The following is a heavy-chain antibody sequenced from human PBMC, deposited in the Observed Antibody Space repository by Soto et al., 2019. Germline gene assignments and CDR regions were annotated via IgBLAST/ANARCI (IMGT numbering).Heavy chain of an antibody. J-gene: IGHJ6*03. D-gene: IGHD1-1*01. CDR1: GFTFSDHA. Sequence: HPGGSLRLSCAASGFTFSDHAMTWVRQAPGKGLEWVSTVGAGSSTFYADSVKGRFTISRDNSKNTVYVQMNSLRAEDTAVYYCAKDGHRQLYYYYMDVWGTGTTVTVSS. CDR3: AKDGHRQLYYYYMDV. CDR2: VGAGSST. V-gene: IGHV3-23*01.